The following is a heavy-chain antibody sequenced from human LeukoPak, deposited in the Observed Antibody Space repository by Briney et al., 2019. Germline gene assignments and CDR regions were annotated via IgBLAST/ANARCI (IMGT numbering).Heavy chain of an antibody. D-gene: IGHD3-10*01. CDR1: GGSISSSSYY. CDR3: AQNYYGSGSYYSGY. Sequence: SETLSLTCTVSGGSISSSSYYWGWIRQPPGKGREWIGSIYYSGSTYYNPSLKSRVTISVDTSKNQFSLKLSSATAADTAVYYCAQNYYGSGSYYSGYWGQGTLVTVSS. CDR2: IYYSGST. V-gene: IGHV4-39*07. J-gene: IGHJ4*02.